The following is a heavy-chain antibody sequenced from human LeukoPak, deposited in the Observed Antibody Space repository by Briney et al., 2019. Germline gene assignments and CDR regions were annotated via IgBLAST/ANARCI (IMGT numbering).Heavy chain of an antibody. CDR3: ARDRSYYDGYYFDY. CDR1: GFTFSSYA. V-gene: IGHV3-30-3*01. Sequence: GGSLRLSCAASGFTFSSYAMHWVRQAPGKGLEWVAVISYDGSDKYYADSVKGRFTISRDNSKNTLYLQMNSLRAEDTAVYYCARDRSYYDGYYFDYWGQGTLDTVSS. D-gene: IGHD3-22*01. J-gene: IGHJ4*02. CDR2: ISYDGSDK.